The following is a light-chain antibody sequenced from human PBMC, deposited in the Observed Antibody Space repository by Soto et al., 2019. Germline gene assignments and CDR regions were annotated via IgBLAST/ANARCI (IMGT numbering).Light chain of an antibody. Sequence: EIVLTQSPATLSSSPGERATLSCKASQPVSNNLAWYQQKPGQVPRLLIYSASTRATGIPARFSGSGSETEFTLTISSLQSEDFAVYYCQQYRSWPITFGQGTRLEIK. V-gene: IGKV3-15*01. CDR1: QPVSNN. CDR3: QQYRSWPIT. J-gene: IGKJ5*01. CDR2: SAS.